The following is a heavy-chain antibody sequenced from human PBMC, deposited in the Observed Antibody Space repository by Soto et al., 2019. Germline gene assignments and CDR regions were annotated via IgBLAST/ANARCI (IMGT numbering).Heavy chain of an antibody. CDR3: ATVYPPAVAEAYYYYYGMDV. V-gene: IGHV1-24*01. D-gene: IGHD6-19*01. Sequence: ASVKVSCKVSGYTLTELSMHWVRQAPGKGLEWMGGFDPEDGETIYAQKFQGRVTMTEDTSTDTAYMELSSLRSEDTAVYYCATVYPPAVAEAYYYYYGMDVWGQGTTVTVSS. J-gene: IGHJ6*02. CDR2: FDPEDGET. CDR1: GYTLTELS.